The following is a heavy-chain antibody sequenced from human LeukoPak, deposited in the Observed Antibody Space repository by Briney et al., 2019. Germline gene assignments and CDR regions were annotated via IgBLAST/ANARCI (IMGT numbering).Heavy chain of an antibody. CDR2: INPNSGDT. J-gene: IGHJ4*02. V-gene: IGHV1-2*02. CDR1: GYTFTGYY. D-gene: IGHD5-12*01. Sequence: ASVKVSCKASGYTFTGYYMSWVRQAPGQGLEWMGWINPNSGDTNYAQKFQGRVTMTRDTSIRTAYMELSRLRSDDTAVYHCARDSGLGYSGYDLAWWGQGTLVTVSS. CDR3: ARDSGLGYSGYDLAW.